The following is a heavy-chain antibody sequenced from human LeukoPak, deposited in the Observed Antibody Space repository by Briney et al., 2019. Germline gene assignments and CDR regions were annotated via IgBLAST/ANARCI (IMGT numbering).Heavy chain of an antibody. J-gene: IGHJ4*02. D-gene: IGHD2-2*01. CDR1: GGTINSYY. V-gene: IGHV4-59*01. CDR2: IYYSGST. CDR3: ARGGGLYCSSTSCSIDY. Sequence: SENLSLTCTVSGGTINSYYWIWIRQPPGRELEWSGYIYYSGSTNYHPSLNSRVTISVDTSKNQFSLKLSSVTAADTAVYYCARGGGLYCSSTSCSIDYWGQGTLVTVSS.